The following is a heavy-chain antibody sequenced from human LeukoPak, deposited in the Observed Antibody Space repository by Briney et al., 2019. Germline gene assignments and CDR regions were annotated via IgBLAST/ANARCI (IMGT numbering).Heavy chain of an antibody. D-gene: IGHD6-13*01. CDR1: GFTFSSYA. J-gene: IGHJ1*01. CDR2: ISYDGSTK. CDR3: ARAAAQYFQH. V-gene: IGHV3-30-3*01. Sequence: LPGRSLRLSCAASGFTFSSYAMHWVRQAPGKGLEWVAVISYDGSTKYYADSVKGRFTISRDNSRNTLYLQMNSLRAEDTAVYYCARAAAQYFQHWDQGTQVTVSS.